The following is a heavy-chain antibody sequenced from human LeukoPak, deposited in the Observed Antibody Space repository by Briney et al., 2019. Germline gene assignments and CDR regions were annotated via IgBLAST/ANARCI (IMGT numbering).Heavy chain of an antibody. J-gene: IGHJ4*02. CDR1: GFTFSTYC. D-gene: IGHD6-13*01. CDR3: ARDSAGNDY. Sequence: QPGGSLRLSCAASGFTFSTYCMSWVRQATGKGLEWVANIKQDGSEKYYVDSVKGRFTISRDNAKNSLYLQMNSLRAEDTAMYYCARDSAGNDYWGQGTLVTVSS. V-gene: IGHV3-7*01. CDR2: IKQDGSEK.